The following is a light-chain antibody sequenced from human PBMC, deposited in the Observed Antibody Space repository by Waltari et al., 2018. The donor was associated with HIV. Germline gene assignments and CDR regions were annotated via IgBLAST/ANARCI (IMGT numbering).Light chain of an antibody. CDR1: HNIKTN. CDR3: QQYYDWPRT. Sequence: EIVMTQSPATLSVSPGERATLSCRASHNIKTNLAWYQQKPGQPPRLLIHGASTTASGVAARFSGSGSGTDFTLTISSLQSADSATYYCQQYYDWPRTFGQGTKV. V-gene: IGKV3-15*01. J-gene: IGKJ1*01. CDR2: GAS.